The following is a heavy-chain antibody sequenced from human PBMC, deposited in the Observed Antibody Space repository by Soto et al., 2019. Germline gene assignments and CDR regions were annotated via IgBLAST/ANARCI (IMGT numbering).Heavy chain of an antibody. CDR2: ISGRGGST. J-gene: IGHJ4*02. CDR3: GKATMKLVVLRLDH. D-gene: IGHD3-22*01. V-gene: IGHV3-23*01. Sequence: GGSLRLSCAASGFTFSNYAMNWVRQAPGKGLEWVSTISGRGGSTYYADSVKGRFTISRDNSKNILYLQMNSMRAEDTAVYYCGKATMKLVVLRLDHWGQ. CDR1: GFTFSNYA.